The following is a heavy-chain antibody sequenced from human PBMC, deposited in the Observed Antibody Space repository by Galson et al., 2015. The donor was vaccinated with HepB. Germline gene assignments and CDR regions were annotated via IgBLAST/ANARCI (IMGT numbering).Heavy chain of an antibody. Sequence: ETLSLTCSVSGGSISSKNYYWAWIRQPPGKGLEWLGHIYYSGGSYPNPSLPSRVTLSLGTSRNQFSLKLSSVTASDTAVYYCATLTYSGSSDFDNWGQGTRVIVSS. J-gene: IGHJ4*02. V-gene: IGHV4-39*01. CDR2: IYYSGGS. D-gene: IGHD5-12*01. CDR1: GGSISSKNYY. CDR3: ATLTYSGSSDFDN.